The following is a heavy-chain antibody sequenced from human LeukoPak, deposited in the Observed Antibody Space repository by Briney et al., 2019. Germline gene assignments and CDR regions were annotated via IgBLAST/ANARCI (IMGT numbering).Heavy chain of an antibody. V-gene: IGHV3-11*04. CDR3: ARRSAARHGLDY. Sequence: PGGSLRLSCAASGFTFSDYYMSWIRQAPGKGLEWVSYISSSGSIIYYADSVKGRFTISRDNAQNTLYLQMHSLRAEDTAVYYCARRSAARHGLDYWGQGTPVTVSS. CDR1: GFTFSDYY. CDR2: ISSSGSII. J-gene: IGHJ4*02. D-gene: IGHD6-6*01.